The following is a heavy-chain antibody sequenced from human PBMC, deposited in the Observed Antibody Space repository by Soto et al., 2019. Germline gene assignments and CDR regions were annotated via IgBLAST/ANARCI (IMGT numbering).Heavy chain of an antibody. CDR1: GYTFTGYC. J-gene: IGHJ6*02. CDR2: ISVYNGNT. CDR3: GRGPNGKEV. Sequence: ASVNVSFKASGYTFTGYCISWVRQAPGQGLELMGWISVYNGNTNYAQKLQGRVTMTKETSTSTDYMELRSLRSDDKAVYYCGRGPNGKEVWGQGTTVTVSS. V-gene: IGHV1-18*01.